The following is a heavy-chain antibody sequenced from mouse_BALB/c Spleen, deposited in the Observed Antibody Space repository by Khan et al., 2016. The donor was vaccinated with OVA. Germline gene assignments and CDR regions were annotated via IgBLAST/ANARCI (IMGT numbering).Heavy chain of an antibody. CDR2: ISTYYGDA. Sequence: QVQLKESGAELVRPGVSVKISCKGSGYTFTDYAMHWVKQSHAKSLEWIGVISTYYGDADYNQKFKGKATMTVDKSSSTAYMELARLTSEDSAIYYGARGSGNARCAYWGKGTLVTVAA. CDR1: GYTFTDYA. J-gene: IGHJ3*01. V-gene: IGHV1S137*01. CDR3: ARGSGNARCAY. D-gene: IGHD1-3*01.